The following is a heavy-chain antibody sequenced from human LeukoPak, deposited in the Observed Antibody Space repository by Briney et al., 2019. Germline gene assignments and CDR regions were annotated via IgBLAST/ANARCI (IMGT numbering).Heavy chain of an antibody. CDR1: GYSISSGYY. D-gene: IGHD3-10*01. CDR2: ISWNSGSI. CDR3: AKDALYYYGSGSYFDY. V-gene: IGHV3-9*03. Sequence: LSLTCAVSGYSISSGYYWGWIRQPPGKGLEWVSGISWNSGSIGYADSVKGRFTISRDNAKNSLYLQMNSLRAEDMALYYCAKDALYYYGSGSYFDYWGQGTLVTVSS. J-gene: IGHJ4*02.